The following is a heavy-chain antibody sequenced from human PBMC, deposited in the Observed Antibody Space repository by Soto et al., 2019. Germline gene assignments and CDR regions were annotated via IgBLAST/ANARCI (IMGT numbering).Heavy chain of an antibody. CDR3: ARRPNPYSGSWYYGMDV. J-gene: IGHJ6*02. CDR1: GYSFTSYW. Sequence: ESLKISCKGSGYSFTSYWIGGVRKMPEKGLEWMGIIYPGDSDTRYSPSFQGQVTISADKSISTAYLQWSSLKASDTAMYYCARRPNPYSGSWYYGMDVWGQGTTVTVSS. D-gene: IGHD6-13*01. CDR2: IYPGDSDT. V-gene: IGHV5-51*01.